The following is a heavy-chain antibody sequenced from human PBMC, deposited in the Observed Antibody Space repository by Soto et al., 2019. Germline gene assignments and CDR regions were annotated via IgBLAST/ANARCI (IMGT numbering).Heavy chain of an antibody. Sequence: GGSLRLSCAASGFTFSSYGMHWVRQAPGKGLEWVAVIWYDGSNKYYADSVKGRFTISRDNSKNTLYLQMNSLRAEDTAVYYCARGVFGLPPHEDYYYYYMDVWGKGTTVTVSS. CDR2: IWYDGSNK. V-gene: IGHV3-33*01. CDR3: ARGVFGLPPHEDYYYYYMDV. J-gene: IGHJ6*03. D-gene: IGHD3-16*02. CDR1: GFTFSSYG.